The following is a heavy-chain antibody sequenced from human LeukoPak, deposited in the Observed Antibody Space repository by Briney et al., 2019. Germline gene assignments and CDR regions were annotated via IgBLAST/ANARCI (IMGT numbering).Heavy chain of an antibody. Sequence: WETLSLSCTVSGGSISNYYMNWIRQPPGKGLEWIGYIYYSGSTKYNPSLNSRVTISLNTSKNQYSLKLRSVTAADTAVYYCARGFDSKSSYFDYWGQGTLVTVSS. CDR1: GGSISNYY. CDR3: ARGFDSKSSYFDY. J-gene: IGHJ4*02. V-gene: IGHV4-59*01. D-gene: IGHD5-12*01. CDR2: IYYSGST.